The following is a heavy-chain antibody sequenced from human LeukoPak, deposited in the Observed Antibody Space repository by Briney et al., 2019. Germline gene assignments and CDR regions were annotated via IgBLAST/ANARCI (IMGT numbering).Heavy chain of an antibody. J-gene: IGHJ5*02. CDR1: GGSFSGYY. D-gene: IGHD3-10*01. Sequence: SETLSLTCAVYGGSFSGYYWGWIRQPPGKGLEGIGSIYYSGRTYYNPSLKSRVTISVNTSKKQFSLKLSSVTAADTAVYYCARGRPDGSGSYYKFDPWGQGTLVTVSS. CDR3: ARGRPDGSGSYYKFDP. V-gene: IGHV4-34*01. CDR2: IYYSGRT.